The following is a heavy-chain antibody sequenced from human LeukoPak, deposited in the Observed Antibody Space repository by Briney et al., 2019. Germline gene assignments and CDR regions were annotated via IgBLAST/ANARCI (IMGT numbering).Heavy chain of an antibody. V-gene: IGHV4-59*01. Sequence: KPSETLSLTCTVSCGSISSYYWSWIRQPPGKGLEWIGYIYYSGSTNYNPSLKSRVTISVDTSKNQFSLKLSSVTAADTAVYYCARSIEWLRAPMDVWGKGTTVTVSS. CDR2: IYYSGST. CDR1: CGSISSYY. CDR3: ARSIEWLRAPMDV. J-gene: IGHJ6*03. D-gene: IGHD3-3*01.